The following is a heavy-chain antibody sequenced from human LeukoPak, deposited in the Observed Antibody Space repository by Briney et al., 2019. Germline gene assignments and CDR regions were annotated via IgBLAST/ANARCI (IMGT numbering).Heavy chain of an antibody. CDR2: ISGSGGST. J-gene: IGHJ5*02. D-gene: IGHD6-13*01. Sequence: GGSLRLSCAASGFTFSSYAMSWVRQAPGKGLEWVSAISGSGGSTYYADSVKGRFTISRDNSKNTLYLQMNSLRAEDTAVYYCANFDPAAGRNNWFDPWGQGTLVTVSS. CDR1: GFTFSSYA. V-gene: IGHV3-23*01. CDR3: ANFDPAAGRNNWFDP.